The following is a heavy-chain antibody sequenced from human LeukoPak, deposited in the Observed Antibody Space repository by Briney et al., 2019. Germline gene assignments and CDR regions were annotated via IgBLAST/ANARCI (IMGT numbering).Heavy chain of an antibody. Sequence: ASVKVSRKASGYTFTSYYMHWVRQAPGQGLEWMGIINPSGGSTNYAQKFQGRVTMTRDTSTSTLYMELSSLTSEDTAVYYCARDGGYCSTTSCYAFYWGQGTPVTVSS. J-gene: IGHJ4*02. D-gene: IGHD2-2*01. CDR1: GYTFTSYY. CDR3: ARDGGYCSTTSCYAFY. CDR2: INPSGGST. V-gene: IGHV1-46*01.